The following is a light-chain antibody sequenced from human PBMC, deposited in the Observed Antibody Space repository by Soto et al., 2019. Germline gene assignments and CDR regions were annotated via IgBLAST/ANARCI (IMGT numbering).Light chain of an antibody. CDR1: QSVSTN. V-gene: IGKV3-15*01. Sequence: EIVVTQSPATLSVSPGGRATLSCRASQSVSTNVAWYQQKSGQAPRLLIYGPSTRASGIPARFSGSGSGREFTLTINNLQSEDFAVYYCHQYNDWPPAFGQGTKVEIK. J-gene: IGKJ1*01. CDR3: HQYNDWPPA. CDR2: GPS.